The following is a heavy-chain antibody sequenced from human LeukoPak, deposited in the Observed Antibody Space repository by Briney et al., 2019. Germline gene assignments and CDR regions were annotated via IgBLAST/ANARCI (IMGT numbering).Heavy chain of an antibody. CDR3: ARLDGQVEMAIDY. Sequence: SETLSLTCTVSGCSISSSSYYCGWIRQPPGKGLEWIGSIYYSGSTYYNPSLKSRVTISVDTSKNQFSLKLSSVTAADTAVYYCARLDGQVEMAIDYRGQGTLVTVSS. V-gene: IGHV4-39*01. CDR2: IYYSGST. CDR1: GCSISSSSYY. J-gene: IGHJ4*02. D-gene: IGHD5-24*01.